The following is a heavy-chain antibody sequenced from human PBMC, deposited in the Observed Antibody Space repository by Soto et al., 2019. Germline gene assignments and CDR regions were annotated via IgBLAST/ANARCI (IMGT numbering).Heavy chain of an antibody. D-gene: IGHD6-25*01. V-gene: IGHV3-49*04. CDR2: MRAKAFGGTT. J-gene: IGHJ6*02. Sequence: GGSLRLSCKGSGFTFRDHAISWVRQAPGKGLQWVGFMRAKAFGGTTEYATIVKGRFTISRDDSKSVAYLQMNSLETEDTAVYYSNREGAYTSAPYYYFYAMDVWGQGTRVTVSS. CDR3: NREGAYTSAPYYYFYAMDV. CDR1: GFTFRDHA.